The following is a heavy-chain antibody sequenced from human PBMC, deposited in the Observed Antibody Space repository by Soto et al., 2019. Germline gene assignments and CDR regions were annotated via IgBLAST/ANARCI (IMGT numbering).Heavy chain of an antibody. J-gene: IGHJ3*02. CDR1: GGSISSSNW. CDR2: IYHSGST. CDR3: ARRRIPMIVVVFDAFDI. V-gene: IGHV4-4*02. D-gene: IGHD3-22*01. Sequence: PSETLSLTCAVSGGSISSSNWWSWVRQPPGKGLEWIGEIYHSGSTNYNPSLKSRVTISVDKSKNQFSLKLSSVTAADTAVYYCARRRIPMIVVVFDAFDIWGQGTMVTVSS.